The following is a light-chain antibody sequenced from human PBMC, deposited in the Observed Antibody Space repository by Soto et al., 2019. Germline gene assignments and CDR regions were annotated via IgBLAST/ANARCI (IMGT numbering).Light chain of an antibody. CDR3: QSYDSSLSVYV. V-gene: IGLV1-40*01. CDR1: SSNIGAGYD. Sequence: QSVLTQPPSVSGAPGQRVTISCTGSSSNIGAGYDVHWYQQFPGTAPKLLIYGNNNRPSGVPDRFSGSKSGTSGSLAITGLQAEDEADYYCQSYDSSLSVYVFGTGTKLTVL. J-gene: IGLJ1*01. CDR2: GNN.